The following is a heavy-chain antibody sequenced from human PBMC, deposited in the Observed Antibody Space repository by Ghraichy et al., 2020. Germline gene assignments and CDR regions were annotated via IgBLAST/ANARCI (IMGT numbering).Heavy chain of an antibody. CDR2: INHSGST. Sequence: SETLSLTCAVYGGSFSGYYWSWIRQPPGKGLEWIGEINHSGSTNYNPSLKSLVTISVDTSKNQFSLKLSSVTAADTAVYYCARGVYSYGSGGAFDIWGQGTMVAVSS. D-gene: IGHD5-18*01. V-gene: IGHV4-34*01. CDR3: ARGVYSYGSGGAFDI. J-gene: IGHJ3*02. CDR1: GGSFSGYY.